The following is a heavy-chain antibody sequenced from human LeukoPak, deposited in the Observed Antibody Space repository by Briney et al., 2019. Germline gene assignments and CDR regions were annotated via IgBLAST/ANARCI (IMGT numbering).Heavy chain of an antibody. J-gene: IGHJ4*02. D-gene: IGHD3-22*01. V-gene: IGHV1-2*02. CDR3: ASNTGSDGSGYAY. CDR2: INPNSGGT. CDR1: GYTFTGYY. Sequence: ASVKVSCKASGYTFTGYYMHWVRQAPGQGLEWMGWINPNSGGTNYAQKFQGRVTMTRDTSISTAYMELSRLRSDDTAVYYCASNTGSDGSGYAYWGQGTLVTVSS.